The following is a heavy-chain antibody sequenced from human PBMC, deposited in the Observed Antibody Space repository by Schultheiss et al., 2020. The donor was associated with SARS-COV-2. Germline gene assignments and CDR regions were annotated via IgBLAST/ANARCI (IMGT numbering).Heavy chain of an antibody. CDR3: ARGGRYYGSGRPPFLYFQH. V-gene: IGHV4-31*03. CDR2: IYYSGST. CDR1: GGSISSGGYY. Sequence: SETLSLTCTVSGGSISSGGYYWSWIRQHPGKGLEWIGYIYYSGSTYYNPSLKSRVTISVDTSKNQFSLKLSSVTAADTAVYYCARGGRYYGSGRPPFLYFQHWGQGTLVTVSS. D-gene: IGHD3-10*01. J-gene: IGHJ1*01.